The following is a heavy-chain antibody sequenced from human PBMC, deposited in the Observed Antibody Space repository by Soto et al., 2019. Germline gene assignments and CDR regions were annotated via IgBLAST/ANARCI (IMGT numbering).Heavy chain of an antibody. V-gene: IGHV4-39*02. J-gene: IGHJ5*02. CDR3: ARLPDDHDDNAPGNWFDP. CDR1: GGSISSSSYY. D-gene: IGHD1-1*01. Sequence: QLQLQESGPGLVKPSETLSLTCTVSGGSISSSSYYWGWIRQPPGKGLEWIGSIYYTGRTYYNPSLKSRVTISVDTSKTRFSLKLSSVTAADTAIYYCARLPDDHDDNAPGNWFDPWGQGTLVTVSS. CDR2: IYYTGRT.